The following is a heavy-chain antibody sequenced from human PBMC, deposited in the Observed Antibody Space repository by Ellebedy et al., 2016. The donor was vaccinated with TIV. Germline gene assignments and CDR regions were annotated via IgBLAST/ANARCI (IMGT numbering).Heavy chain of an antibody. D-gene: IGHD4-17*01. CDR1: GYTFIDYG. V-gene: IGHV1-18*01. Sequence: AASVKVSCKSSGYTFIDYGVTWVRQAPGQGLDWMGWVSAYSGNTNYAENLQGRVTMTTDTAASTDYMELSSLRSEETAVYYCARGVREPTTVTTAYYYYGMDVWGQGTTVTVSS. CDR2: VSAYSGNT. CDR3: ARGVREPTTVTTAYYYYGMDV. J-gene: IGHJ6*02.